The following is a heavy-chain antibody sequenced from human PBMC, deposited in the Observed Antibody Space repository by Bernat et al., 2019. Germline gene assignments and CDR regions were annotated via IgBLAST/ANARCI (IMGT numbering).Heavy chain of an antibody. CDR1: GFTFSSYA. Sequence: QVQLVESGGGVVQPGRSLRLSCAASGFTFSSYAMHWVRQAPGKGLEWVAVISYDGSNKYYADSVKGRFTISRDNSKNTLYLQMNSLRAEDTAVYYCARPGVAVAAAGWFDPWGQGTLVTLSS. CDR2: ISYDGSNK. CDR3: ARPGVAVAAAGWFDP. D-gene: IGHD6-19*01. J-gene: IGHJ5*02. V-gene: IGHV3-30-3*01.